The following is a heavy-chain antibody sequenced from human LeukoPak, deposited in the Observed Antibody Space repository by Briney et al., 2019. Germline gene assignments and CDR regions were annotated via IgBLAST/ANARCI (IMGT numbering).Heavy chain of an antibody. V-gene: IGHV4-34*01. D-gene: IGHD6-6*01. CDR3: ARGRTQLLPHRASDI. J-gene: IGHJ3*02. CDR2: INHSGST. CDR1: GGSFNGYY. Sequence: SETLSLTCAVYGGSFNGYYWSWIRQPPGKGLEWIGEINHSGSTNYSPSLTSRVTISVDTSKNQFSLKLSSVTAADTAVYYCARGRTQLLPHRASDIWGQGTMVTVSS.